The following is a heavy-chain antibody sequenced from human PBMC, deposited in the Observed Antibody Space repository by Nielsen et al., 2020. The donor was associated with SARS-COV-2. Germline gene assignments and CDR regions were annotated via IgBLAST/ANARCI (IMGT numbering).Heavy chain of an antibody. D-gene: IGHD5-18*01. Sequence: GESLKISCSASGFTFSSYAMHWVRQAPGKGLEYVSAISSNGGSTYYADSVKGRFTISRDNSKNTLYLQMSSLRAEDTAVYYCAGAGGYSYGPGYYYYGMDVWGQGTTVTVSS. CDR2: ISSNGGST. CDR3: AGAGGYSYGPGYYYYGMDV. V-gene: IGHV3-64D*06. CDR1: GFTFSSYA. J-gene: IGHJ6*02.